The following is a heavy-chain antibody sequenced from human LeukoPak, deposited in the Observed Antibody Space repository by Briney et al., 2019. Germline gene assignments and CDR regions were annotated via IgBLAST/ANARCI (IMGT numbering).Heavy chain of an antibody. CDR3: AKGIGELRMGNYYYYGMDV. V-gene: IGHV3-30*18. CDR1: GFTFSDYY. D-gene: IGHD3-10*01. J-gene: IGHJ6*02. CDR2: ISYDGSNK. Sequence: PGGSLRLSCAASGFTFSDYYMSWIRQAPGKGLEWVAVISYDGSNKYYAGSVKGRFTISRDNSKNTLYLQMNSLGAEDTAVYYCAKGIGELRMGNYYYYGMDVWGQGTTVTVSS.